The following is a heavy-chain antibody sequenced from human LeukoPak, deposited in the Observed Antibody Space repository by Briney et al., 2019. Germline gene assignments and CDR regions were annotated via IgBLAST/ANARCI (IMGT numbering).Heavy chain of an antibody. Sequence: GGSLRLSCAASGFTFSSYAMSWVRQAPGKGLEWVSAVSGSGGSTYYADSVKGRFTISRDNSKNTLYLQMNSLRAEDTAVYYCAKDPYYYDSSGYNPGGYFDYWGQGTLVTVSS. J-gene: IGHJ4*02. CDR2: VSGSGGST. V-gene: IGHV3-23*01. CDR1: GFTFSSYA. CDR3: AKDPYYYDSSGYNPGGYFDY. D-gene: IGHD3-22*01.